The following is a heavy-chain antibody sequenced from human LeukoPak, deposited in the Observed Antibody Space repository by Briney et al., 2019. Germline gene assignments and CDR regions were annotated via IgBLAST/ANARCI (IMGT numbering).Heavy chain of an antibody. CDR2: IIPIFGTA. Sequence: SVKVSCKASGGTFSSCAISWVRQAPGQGLEWMGRIIPIFGTANYAQKFQGRVTITTDESTSTAYMELSSLRSEDTAVYYCASSGGAAAGFDYWGQGTLVTVSS. V-gene: IGHV1-69*05. J-gene: IGHJ4*02. CDR3: ASSGGAAAGFDY. D-gene: IGHD6-13*01. CDR1: GGTFSSCA.